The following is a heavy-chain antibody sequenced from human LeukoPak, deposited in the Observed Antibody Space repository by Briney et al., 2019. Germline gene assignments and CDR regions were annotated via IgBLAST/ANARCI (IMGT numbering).Heavy chain of an antibody. D-gene: IGHD3-9*01. CDR1: GYTFTSYD. CDR2: MNPNSGNT. CDR3: ARGLYDILTGYADY. J-gene: IGHJ4*02. V-gene: IGHV1-8*01. Sequence: ASVKVSCKAAGYTFTSYDINWVRQAPGQGLEWMGWMNPNSGNTGYAQMFQGRVTMTRNTSISTAYMELSSLRSEDMAVYYCARGLYDILTGYADYCGQGTLVTVSS.